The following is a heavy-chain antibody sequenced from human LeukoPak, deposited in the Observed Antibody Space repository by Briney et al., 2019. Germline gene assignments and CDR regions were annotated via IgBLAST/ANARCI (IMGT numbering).Heavy chain of an antibody. CDR1: GGSISGSTHY. D-gene: IGHD3-3*01. CDR3: ARLRVVRNDLWSNYRYYFDS. Sequence: PSETLSLPCTVSGGSISGSTHYWGWIRQPPRSTLERIESGHYSGRTYYNASTKSPVTISIDTSKHQFSLKVNSVTAADTSVYYCARLRVVRNDLWSNYRYYFDSWGQGTLVAVSS. V-gene: IGHV4-39*01. CDR2: GHYSGRT. J-gene: IGHJ4*02.